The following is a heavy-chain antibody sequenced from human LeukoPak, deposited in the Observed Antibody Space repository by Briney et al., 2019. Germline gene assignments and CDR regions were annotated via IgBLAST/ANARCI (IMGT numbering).Heavy chain of an antibody. V-gene: IGHV1-18*04. CDR1: GYTFIGYY. D-gene: IGHD4-17*01. J-gene: IGHJ4*02. CDR2: ISAYNGNT. CDR3: ARADYGDKPSDY. Sequence: ASVKVSCKASGYTFIGYYIHWVRQAPGQGLEWMGWISAYNGNTNYAQKLQGRVTMTTDTSTSTAYMELRSLRSDDTAVYYCARADYGDKPSDYWGQGTLVTVSS.